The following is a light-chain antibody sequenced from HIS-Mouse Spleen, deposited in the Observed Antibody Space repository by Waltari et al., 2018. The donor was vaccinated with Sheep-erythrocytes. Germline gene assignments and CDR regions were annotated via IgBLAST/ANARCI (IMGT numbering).Light chain of an antibody. V-gene: IGKV1-39*01. Sequence: DIQMTKSPSSLSASVGYRVTIPCRASQSLSSYLNWYQQKPGKAPKLLIYAASSLQSGVPSRFSGSGSGTDFTLTISSLQPEDFATYYCQQSYSTPPLTFGGGTKVEIK. CDR2: AAS. CDR1: QSLSSY. J-gene: IGKJ4*01. CDR3: QQSYSTPPLT.